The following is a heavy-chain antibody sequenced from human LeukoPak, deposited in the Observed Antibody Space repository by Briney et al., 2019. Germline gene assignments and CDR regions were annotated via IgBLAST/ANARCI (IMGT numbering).Heavy chain of an antibody. Sequence: GGSLRLSCAASGFTFGTYGMHWVRQAPGKGLEWVAVTWYDGSKNYYADSVKGRSTISRDNSKNTLYLQMDSLRAEDTAVYYCARDTCATTCYVFDYWGQGTLVTVSS. V-gene: IGHV3-33*01. CDR3: ARDTCATTCYVFDY. J-gene: IGHJ4*02. D-gene: IGHD2-2*01. CDR2: TWYDGSKN. CDR1: GFTFGTYG.